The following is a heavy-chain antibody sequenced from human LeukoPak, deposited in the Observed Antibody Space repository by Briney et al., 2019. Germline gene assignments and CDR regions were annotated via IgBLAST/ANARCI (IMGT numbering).Heavy chain of an antibody. D-gene: IGHD3-16*01. V-gene: IGHV3-74*01. CDR1: GFTFSNYR. J-gene: IGHJ3*02. Sequence: PGGSLRLSCAASGFTFSNYRMYWVRQAPGKGLVWVSRINTDGSTISYADSVKGRFTISRDNAKNSLCLQMNSLRAEDTAVYYCARLVWGGGSLDAFDIWGQGTMVTVSS. CDR2: INTDGSTI. CDR3: ARLVWGGGSLDAFDI.